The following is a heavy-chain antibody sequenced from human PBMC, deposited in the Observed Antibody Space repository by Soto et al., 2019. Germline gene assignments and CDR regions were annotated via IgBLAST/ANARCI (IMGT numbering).Heavy chain of an antibody. Sequence: TLSLTCTVSSGSIRSYYWSWIRQPPGKGLGWIGYIYYTGSTNYNPSLKSRVTISVDTSKNQFSLKLRSVTAADTAVYYCARSMDYWYFDLWGRGTLVTVSS. V-gene: IGHV4-59*01. CDR2: IYYTGST. J-gene: IGHJ2*01. CDR1: SGSIRSYY. D-gene: IGHD3-10*01. CDR3: ARSMDYWYFDL.